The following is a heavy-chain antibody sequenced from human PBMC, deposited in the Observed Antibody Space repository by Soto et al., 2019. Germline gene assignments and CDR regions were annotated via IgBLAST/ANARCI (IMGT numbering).Heavy chain of an antibody. D-gene: IGHD3-10*01. CDR1: GGSFSGYY. Sequence: SETLSLTCAVYGGSFSGYYWSWIRQPPGKGLEWIGEINHSGSTNYNPSLKSRVTISVDTSKNQFSLKLSSVTAADTAVYYCARESGRGVNPIRRGYDYWGQGTLVTVSS. CDR3: ARESGRGVNPIRRGYDY. J-gene: IGHJ4*02. CDR2: INHSGST. V-gene: IGHV4-34*01.